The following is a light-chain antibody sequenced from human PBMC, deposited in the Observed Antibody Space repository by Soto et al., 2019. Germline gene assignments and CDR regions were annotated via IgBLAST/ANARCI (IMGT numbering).Light chain of an antibody. CDR3: QQCDKLPPT. V-gene: IGKV1-33*01. CDR2: GAS. Sequence: DIQMTQSPSSLSASVGDRVTITCQASQDIGNYLNWYQQKPGKAPKVLISGASNLEAGVPSRFSGSGSGSDFAFTISSLQPEDFATYYCQQCDKLPPTFGGGTKVDMK. CDR1: QDIGNY. J-gene: IGKJ4*01.